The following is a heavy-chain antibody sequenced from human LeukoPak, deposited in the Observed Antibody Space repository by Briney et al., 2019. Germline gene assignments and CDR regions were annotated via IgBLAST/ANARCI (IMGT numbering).Heavy chain of an antibody. J-gene: IGHJ4*02. CDR3: AREECSSTSCSSRGFDY. CDR1: DFTVSSNY. Sequence: PGGSLRLSCAASDFTVSSNYMNWVRQAPGKGLEWVSGIYTGGSSYYADSVKGRFTISRDNSKNTLYLQMNSLRAEDTAVHYCAREECSSTSCSSRGFDYWGQGTLVTVSS. V-gene: IGHV3-53*01. CDR2: IYTGGSS. D-gene: IGHD2-2*01.